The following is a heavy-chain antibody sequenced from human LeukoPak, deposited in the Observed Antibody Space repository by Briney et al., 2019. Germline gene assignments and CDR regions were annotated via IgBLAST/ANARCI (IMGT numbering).Heavy chain of an antibody. CDR1: GGSFSGYY. J-gene: IGHJ4*02. CDR3: ARDWT. CDR2: INHSGST. Sequence: SETLSLTCAVYGGSFSGYYWSWIRQPPGKGLEWIGEINHSGSTNYNPSLNSRVTISVDTSKNQFSLKLSSVTAADTAVYYCARDWTWGQRTPVTVSS. D-gene: IGHD1-1*01. V-gene: IGHV4-34*01.